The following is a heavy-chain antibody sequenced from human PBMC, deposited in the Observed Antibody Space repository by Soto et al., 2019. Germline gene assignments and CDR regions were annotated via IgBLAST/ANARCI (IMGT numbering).Heavy chain of an antibody. CDR3: ARALVVPAAMEAWFDP. D-gene: IGHD2-2*01. CDR1: GGSFSGYY. V-gene: IGHV4-59*08. J-gene: IGHJ5*02. Sequence: SETLSLTCAVYGGSFSGYYWGWIRQPPGKGLEWIGYIYYSGSTNYNPSLKSRVTISVDTSKNQFSLKLSSVTAADTAVYYCARALVVPAAMEAWFDPWGQGTLVTVSS. CDR2: IYYSGST.